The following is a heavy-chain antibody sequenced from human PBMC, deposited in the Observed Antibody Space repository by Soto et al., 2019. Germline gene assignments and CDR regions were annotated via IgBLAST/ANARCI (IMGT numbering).Heavy chain of an antibody. V-gene: IGHV3-30*18. J-gene: IGHJ4*01. CDR2: ISSDGNTK. CDR1: GFTFSSYG. Sequence: GGSLRLSCVASGFTFSSYGIHWVRQAPGKGLEWVAVISSDGNTKYYADSVKGRFTISRDNSKNTLYLQMDSLRPEDTAVYYCAKEVAVAGDFDYWGHGTLVTVSS. CDR3: AKEVAVAGDFDY. D-gene: IGHD6-19*01.